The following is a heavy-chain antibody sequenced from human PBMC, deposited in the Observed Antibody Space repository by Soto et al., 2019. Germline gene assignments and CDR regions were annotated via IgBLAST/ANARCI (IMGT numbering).Heavy chain of an antibody. CDR2: IDPSSGGT. CDR3: ASGGLGYCSGDSCSHQDY. Sequence: ASVKVSCKASGYTFTAYYIHWVRQAPGQGLEWLGWIDPSSGGTNYAQKFQGRVTMTRDTSISTAYMELSRLRSDDTAVYYCASGGLGYCSGDSCSHQDYWGRGTLVTVSS. CDR1: GYTFTAYY. D-gene: IGHD2-15*01. V-gene: IGHV1-2*02. J-gene: IGHJ4*02.